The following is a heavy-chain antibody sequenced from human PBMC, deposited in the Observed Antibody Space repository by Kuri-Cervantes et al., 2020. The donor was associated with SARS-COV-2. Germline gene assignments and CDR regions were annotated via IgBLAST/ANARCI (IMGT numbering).Heavy chain of an antibody. CDR3: AILRGCSGGSCF. J-gene: IGHJ4*02. CDR1: GGSFSGYY. V-gene: IGHV4-34*01. Sequence: LRLSCAVYGGSFSGYYWSWIRQPPGKGLEWIGEINHSGSTNYNPSLKSRVTISVDTSKNQFSLKLSSVTAADTAVYYCAILRGCSGGSCFWGQGTLVTVSS. D-gene: IGHD2-15*01. CDR2: INHSGST.